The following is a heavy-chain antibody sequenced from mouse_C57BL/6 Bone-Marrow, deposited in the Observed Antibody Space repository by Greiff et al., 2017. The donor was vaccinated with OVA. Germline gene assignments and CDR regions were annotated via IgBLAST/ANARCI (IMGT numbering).Heavy chain of an antibody. CDR2: ISNGGGST. CDR1: GFTFSDYY. Sequence: EVKVVESGGGLVQPGGSLKLSCAASGFTFSDYYMYWVRQTPEKRLEWVAYISNGGGSTYYPDTVKGRFTISRDNAKNTLYLQMSRLKSEDTAMYYCARLGYYDVWGTGTTVTVSS. V-gene: IGHV5-12*01. J-gene: IGHJ1*03. CDR3: ARLGYYDV.